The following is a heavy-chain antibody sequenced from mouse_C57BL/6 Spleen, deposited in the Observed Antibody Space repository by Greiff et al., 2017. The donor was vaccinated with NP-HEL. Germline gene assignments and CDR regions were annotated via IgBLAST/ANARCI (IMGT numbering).Heavy chain of an antibody. CDR1: GYTFTSYW. J-gene: IGHJ2*01. Sequence: QVQLQQPGTELVKPGASVKPSCKASGYTFTSYWMHWVKQRPGQGLEWIGNINPSNGGTNYNEKFKSKATLTVDKSSSTAYMQLSSLTSEDAAVYYCARNYGSSYPFDYWGQGTTLTVSS. V-gene: IGHV1-53*01. D-gene: IGHD1-1*01. CDR3: ARNYGSSYPFDY. CDR2: INPSNGGT.